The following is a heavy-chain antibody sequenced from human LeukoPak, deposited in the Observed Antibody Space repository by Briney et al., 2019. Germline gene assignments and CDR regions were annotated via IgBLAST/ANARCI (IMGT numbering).Heavy chain of an antibody. V-gene: IGHV3-23*01. CDR3: ARGSSKYYYDSAGPFHFQH. J-gene: IGHJ1*01. D-gene: IGHD3-22*01. CDR1: GFTFSSYA. CDR2: LSRSGDGT. Sequence: GGSLRLSCAASGFTFSSYAMVWVRQAPGKGLEWVSALSRSGDGTYYADSVKGRFTVSRDNSKNTVFLQMDSLRPEDTAVYYCARGSSKYYYDSAGPFHFQHWGQGTLVSVS.